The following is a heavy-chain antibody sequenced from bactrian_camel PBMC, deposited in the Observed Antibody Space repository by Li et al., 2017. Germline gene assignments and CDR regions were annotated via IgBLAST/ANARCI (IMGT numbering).Heavy chain of an antibody. CDR3: ASDPPATAGFIGLRGRYCRGARLRADFTY. Sequence: VQLVESGGGLVQPGESLRLSCVASGITFSRHDMSWVRQAPRKEREGVAAIDDDGIGLDDGSTAYADSVKGRFEIFKDSAKNTLYLQMNDLKPEDTAIYYCASDPPATAGFIGLRGRYCRGARLRADFTYWGQGTQVTVS. CDR1: GITFSRHD. J-gene: IGHJ6*01. V-gene: IGHV3S40*01. D-gene: IGHD3*01. CDR2: IDDDGIGLDDGST.